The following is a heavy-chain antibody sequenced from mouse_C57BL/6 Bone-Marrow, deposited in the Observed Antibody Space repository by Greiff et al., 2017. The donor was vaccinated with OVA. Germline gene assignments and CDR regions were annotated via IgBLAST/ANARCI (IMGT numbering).Heavy chain of an antibody. CDR2: IRLKSDNYAT. J-gene: IGHJ2*01. CDR3: TGKTVVATSFDY. D-gene: IGHD1-1*01. V-gene: IGHV6-3*01. Sequence: VESGGSMKLSCVASGFTFSNYWMNWVRQSPEKGLEWVAQIRLKSDNYATHYAESVKGRFTISRDDSKSSVYLQMNNLRAEDTGIYYCTGKTVVATSFDYWGQGTTLTVSS. CDR1: GFTFSNYW.